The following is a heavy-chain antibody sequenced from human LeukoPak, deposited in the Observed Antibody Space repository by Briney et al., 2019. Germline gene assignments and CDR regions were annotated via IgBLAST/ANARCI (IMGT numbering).Heavy chain of an antibody. D-gene: IGHD6-19*01. CDR2: ISYEGSKQ. V-gene: IGHV3-30-3*01. Sequence: GKSLRLSCAASGFTFSTYTMHWARQAPGKGLEWVALISYEGSKQNYADSVKGRFTISRDNSQNTLYLEMSGLRTEDTAVYYRARAPYTSGWYFAFDYWGQGTLVTVSS. CDR3: ARAPYTSGWYFAFDY. CDR1: GFTFSTYT. J-gene: IGHJ4*02.